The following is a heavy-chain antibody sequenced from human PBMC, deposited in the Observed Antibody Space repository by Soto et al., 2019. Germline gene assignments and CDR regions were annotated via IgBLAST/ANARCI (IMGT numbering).Heavy chain of an antibody. Sequence: QVQLQQWGAGLLKPSETLSLTCAVYGGSFSGYYWSWIRQPPGKGLEWIGEINHSGSTNYNPSLKSRVTISVDTSKNQFSLKLSSVTAADTAVYYCARGPRRGAVASSDAFDIWGQGTMVTVSS. CDR3: ARGPRRGAVASSDAFDI. J-gene: IGHJ3*02. D-gene: IGHD6-19*01. CDR1: GGSFSGYY. V-gene: IGHV4-34*01. CDR2: INHSGST.